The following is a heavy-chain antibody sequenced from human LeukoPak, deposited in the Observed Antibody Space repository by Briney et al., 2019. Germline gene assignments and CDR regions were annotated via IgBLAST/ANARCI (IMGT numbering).Heavy chain of an antibody. J-gene: IGHJ6*03. V-gene: IGHV4-59*01. Sequence: SETLSLTCTVSGGSISSYYWSWIRQPPGKGLEWIGYIYYSGSTNYNPSLKSRVTISVDTSKNQFSLKLSSVTAADTAVYYCAREVASSSWSSYYYYYYYMDVWGKGTTVTVSS. CDR1: GGSISSYY. D-gene: IGHD6-13*01. CDR2: IYYSGST. CDR3: AREVASSSWSSYYYYYYYMDV.